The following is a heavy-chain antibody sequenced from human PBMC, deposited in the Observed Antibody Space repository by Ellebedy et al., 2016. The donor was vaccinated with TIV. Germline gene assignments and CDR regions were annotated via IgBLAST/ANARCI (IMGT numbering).Heavy chain of an antibody. J-gene: IGHJ4*02. CDR2: IRNKADGETK. V-gene: IGHV3-49*03. CDR1: GFTFGDYA. Sequence: GESLKISCTASGFTFGDYAMSWFRQAPGKGLQRVGFIRNKADGETKQYAASVEGRFAISRDDSKSVAYLQMDSLKSEDTAVYYCTRDRPIDYWGQGTLVTVSS. CDR3: TRDRPIDY.